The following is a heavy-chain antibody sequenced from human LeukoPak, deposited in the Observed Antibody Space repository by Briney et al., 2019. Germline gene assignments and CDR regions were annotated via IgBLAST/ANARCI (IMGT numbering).Heavy chain of an antibody. CDR1: GFTVSSNY. J-gene: IGHJ4*02. D-gene: IGHD3-22*01. Sequence: GGSLRLSCAASGFTVSSNYMSWVRQAPGKGLEWVSAITGNTANTYYADSVKGRFTISRDNSKNTVYLQMNSLRVEDTAVYYCAKRYVSSNYYQCLGEWGQGTLVTVSS. CDR2: ITGNTANT. V-gene: IGHV3-23*01. CDR3: AKRYVSSNYYQCLGE.